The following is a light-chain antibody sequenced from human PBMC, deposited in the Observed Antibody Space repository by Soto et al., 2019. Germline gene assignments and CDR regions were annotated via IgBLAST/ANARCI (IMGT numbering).Light chain of an antibody. Sequence: QSVLTQPPSVSGAPGQRVTISCTGSSSNIGAGYDVHWYQQLPGTAPKLLIYGNSNRPSGVPDRFSGSKSGTSASLAITGRQAEEEADYYCHSYDSRLSGSVFGGGTKLTVL. V-gene: IGLV1-40*01. CDR1: SSNIGAGYD. J-gene: IGLJ3*02. CDR2: GNS. CDR3: HSYDSRLSGSV.